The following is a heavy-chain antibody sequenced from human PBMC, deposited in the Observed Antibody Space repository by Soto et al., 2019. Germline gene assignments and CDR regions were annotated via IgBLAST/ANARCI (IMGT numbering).Heavy chain of an antibody. Sequence: GGSLRLSCAASGFTFSSYWMSWVRQAPGKGLEWVANIKQDGSEKYYVDSVKGRFTISRDNAKNSLYLQMNSLRAEDTAVYYCARDIYSSGWPYYFDYWGQGTLVTVSS. J-gene: IGHJ4*02. CDR2: IKQDGSEK. CDR1: GFTFSSYW. V-gene: IGHV3-7*05. CDR3: ARDIYSSGWPYYFDY. D-gene: IGHD6-19*01.